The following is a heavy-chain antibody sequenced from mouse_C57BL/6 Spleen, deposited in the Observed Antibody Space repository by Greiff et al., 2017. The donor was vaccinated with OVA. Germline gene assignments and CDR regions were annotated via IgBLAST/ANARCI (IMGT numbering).Heavy chain of an antibody. V-gene: IGHV5-4*01. J-gene: IGHJ2*01. CDR3: ARDITTVVAPYYFDY. CDR1: GFTFSSYA. D-gene: IGHD1-1*01. Sequence: EVQVVESGGGLVKPGGSLKLSCAASGFTFSSYAMSWVRQTPEKRLEWVATISDGGSYTYYPDNVKGRFTISRDNAKNNLYLQMSHLKSEDTAMYYCARDITTVVAPYYFDYWGQGTTLTVSS. CDR2: ISDGGSYT.